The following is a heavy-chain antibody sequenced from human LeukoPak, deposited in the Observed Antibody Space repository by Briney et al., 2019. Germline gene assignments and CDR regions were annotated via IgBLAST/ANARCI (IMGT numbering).Heavy chain of an antibody. Sequence: PSETLSLTCAVYGGSFSGYYWSWIRQPPGKGLEWSGEINHSGSTNYNPSLKSRVTISVGTPKNQFSLKLSSVTAADTAVYDCARGEHCSGGSCYRGFDPWGQGTLVTVSS. D-gene: IGHD2-15*01. CDR3: ARGEHCSGGSCYRGFDP. CDR1: GGSFSGYY. J-gene: IGHJ5*02. CDR2: INHSGST. V-gene: IGHV4-34*01.